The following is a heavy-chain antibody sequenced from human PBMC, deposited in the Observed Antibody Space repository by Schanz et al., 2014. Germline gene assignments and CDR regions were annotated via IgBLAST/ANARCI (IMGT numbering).Heavy chain of an antibody. CDR1: GGSFSGYW. Sequence: QVQLQQWGAGLLKPSETLSLTCAFSGGSFSGYWWTWVRQSPGKGLEWIGEVNHGGYTNYNPSLKSRVPVSVDMPKNQSSMKMKSVTAADTAMYFCARQGDVYRLDYWGQGTLVTVTS. CDR3: ARQGDVYRLDY. V-gene: IGHV4-34*01. CDR2: VNHGGYT. D-gene: IGHD1-26*01. J-gene: IGHJ4*02.